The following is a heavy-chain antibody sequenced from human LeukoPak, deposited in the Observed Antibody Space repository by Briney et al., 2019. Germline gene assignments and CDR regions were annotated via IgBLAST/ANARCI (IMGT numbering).Heavy chain of an antibody. Sequence: ASVKVSCKTSGYTFTNYDINWVRQATGQGLEWMGWVNPNTGNTGFAQKFQGRVTMTRDTSISTAYMELSSLRSEGTAVYYCAKNSYKFGYDYWGQGTLVTVSS. CDR3: AKNSYKFGYDY. D-gene: IGHD3-16*01. V-gene: IGHV1-8*01. J-gene: IGHJ4*02. CDR1: GYTFTNYD. CDR2: VNPNTGNT.